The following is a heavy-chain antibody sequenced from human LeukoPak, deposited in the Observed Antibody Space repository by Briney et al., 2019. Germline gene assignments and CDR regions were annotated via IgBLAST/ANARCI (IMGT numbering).Heavy chain of an antibody. V-gene: IGHV4-59*03. CDR2: IYDSGSN. J-gene: IGHJ3*02. CDR1: GGSISSYF. CDR3: VGLTTADAFDI. Sequence: SETLSLTCTVSGGSISSYFWRWIRQPPGKGLEWIGYIYDSGSNNYNPPLKRRVTLSVDTPKKQFSLKVSSVTAPVTPVYYRVGLTTADAFDIWGEGTMVTVSS. D-gene: IGHD3-22*01.